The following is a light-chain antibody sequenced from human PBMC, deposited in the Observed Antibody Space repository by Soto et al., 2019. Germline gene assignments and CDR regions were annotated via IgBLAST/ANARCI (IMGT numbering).Light chain of an antibody. CDR2: EVG. CDR1: SSDIGTYDY. Sequence: QSALAQPPSASGSLGQSVTISCTGTSSDIGTYDYVSWYQQHPGRAPKLIIFEVGKRPSGVPDRFSGSKSGNTASLIVSGLQPDDEAEYHCTSYTGDDFTFIFGTGTKATVL. J-gene: IGLJ1*01. CDR3: TSYTGDDFTFI. V-gene: IGLV2-8*01.